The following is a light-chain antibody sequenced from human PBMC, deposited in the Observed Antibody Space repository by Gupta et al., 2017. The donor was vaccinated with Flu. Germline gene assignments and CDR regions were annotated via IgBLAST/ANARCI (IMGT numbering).Light chain of an antibody. CDR2: DVT. CDR1: SSDVGGYNY. Sequence: QSALTQPRSVSGSPGPSVTISCTGTSSDVGGYNYVSWYQQHPGKVPKLMIYDVTARPSGIPDRFSGSKSGNTASLTISGRQAEDEANYYCCSYAGINTLIFGGGTKLTVL. CDR3: CSYAGINTLI. V-gene: IGLV2-11*01. J-gene: IGLJ2*01.